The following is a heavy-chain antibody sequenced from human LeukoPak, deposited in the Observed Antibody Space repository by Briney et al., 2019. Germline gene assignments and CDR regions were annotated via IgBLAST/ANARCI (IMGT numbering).Heavy chain of an antibody. CDR2: INPNSGGT. V-gene: IGHV1-2*02. J-gene: IGHJ5*02. Sequence: ASVKVSCKASGYTFTSYYIHWVRQAPGQGLEWMGWINPNSGGTNYAQKFQGRVTMTRDTSISTAYMELSRLRSDDTAVYYCARAIDYYDSSGYRSGWFDPWGQGTLVTVSS. D-gene: IGHD3-22*01. CDR3: ARAIDYYDSSGYRSGWFDP. CDR1: GYTFTSYY.